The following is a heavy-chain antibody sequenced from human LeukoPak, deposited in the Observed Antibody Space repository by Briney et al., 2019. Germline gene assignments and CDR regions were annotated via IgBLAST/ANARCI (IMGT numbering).Heavy chain of an antibody. CDR2: INHSGST. D-gene: IGHD3-10*01. J-gene: IGHJ6*02. CDR3: ARAMVYNYYGMDV. Sequence: SETLSLTCAVYGGSFSGYYWSWIRQPPGKGLEWIGEINHSGSTNYNPSLKSRVTISVDTSKNQFSLKLSSVTAADTAVYYCARAMVYNYYGMDVWGQGTTVTVSS. V-gene: IGHV4-34*01. CDR1: GGSFSGYY.